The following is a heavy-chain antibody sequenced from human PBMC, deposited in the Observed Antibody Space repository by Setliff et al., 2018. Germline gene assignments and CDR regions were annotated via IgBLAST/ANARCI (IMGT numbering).Heavy chain of an antibody. V-gene: IGHV1-46*03. CDR2: INPSGGLT. D-gene: IGHD3-3*01. CDR1: GHTLTNYY. J-gene: IGHJ3*02. Sequence: ASVKVSCKASGHTLTNYYMHWVRQAPGQGLEWMGIINPSGGLTRYAQKFQGRVTMTRDTPTSTVYMEVSSLRSEDTAVYYCARDRYYNSWSGTSVTAPHDAFDIWGQGTMVTVSS. CDR3: ARDRYYNSWSGTSVTAPHDAFDI.